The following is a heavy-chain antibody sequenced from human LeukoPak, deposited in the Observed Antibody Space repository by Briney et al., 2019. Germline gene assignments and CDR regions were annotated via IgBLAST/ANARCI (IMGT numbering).Heavy chain of an antibody. V-gene: IGHV3-66*02. CDR2: IYSGGST. D-gene: IGHD2-2*01. CDR3: ARVGRYCSSTSCYYYYYMDV. Sequence: GGSLRLSCAASGFTISSNYMTWLRQAQGKGLEWVSVIYSGGSTYYADSVKGRFTLSRDNSMNTLYLQMNSLKPEDTAVYYCARVGRYCSSTSCYYYYYMDVWGKGTTVTVSS. CDR1: GFTISSNY. J-gene: IGHJ6*03.